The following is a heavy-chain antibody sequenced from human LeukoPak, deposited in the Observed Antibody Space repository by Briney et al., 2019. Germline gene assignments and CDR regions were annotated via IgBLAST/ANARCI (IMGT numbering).Heavy chain of an antibody. CDR2: IYYGGST. CDR1: GGSISSYY. J-gene: IGHJ4*02. V-gene: IGHV4-59*01. Sequence: SETLSLTCTVSGGSISSYYWSWIRQPPGKGLEWIGYIYYGGSTNYNPSLKSRVTISVDTSKNQFSLKLSSVTAADTAVYYCARAAVAGNFDYWGQGTLVTVSS. CDR3: ARAAVAGNFDY. D-gene: IGHD6-19*01.